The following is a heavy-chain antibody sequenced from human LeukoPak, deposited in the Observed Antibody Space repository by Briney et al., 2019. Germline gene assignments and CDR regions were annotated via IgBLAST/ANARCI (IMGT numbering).Heavy chain of an antibody. CDR3: ARDSGFSGTQRGEY. J-gene: IGHJ4*02. CDR2: KSYDGSNK. V-gene: IGHV3-30*04. D-gene: IGHD3/OR15-3a*01. Sequence: GGSLRLSCAASGFAFSSYAIHWVRQAPGKGLEWVAVKSYDGSNKYYADSVKGRFTISRDNSKNTLYLQMNSLRAEDTAVYYCARDSGFSGTQRGEYWGQGTLVTVSS. CDR1: GFAFSSYA.